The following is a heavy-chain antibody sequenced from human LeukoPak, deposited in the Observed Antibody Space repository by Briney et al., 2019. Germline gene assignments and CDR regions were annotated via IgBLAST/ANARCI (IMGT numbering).Heavy chain of an antibody. CDR1: GGTFSSYA. CDR3: ASSDLEYCTNGVCQYYFDH. Sequence: SVKVSCKASGGTFSSYAISWVRQAPGQGLEWMGGIIPIFGTANYAQKFQGRVTITTDESTSTAYMELSSLRSEDTAVYYCASSDLEYCTNGVCQYYFDHWGQGTLVTVSS. D-gene: IGHD2-8*01. CDR2: IIPIFGTA. J-gene: IGHJ4*02. V-gene: IGHV1-69*05.